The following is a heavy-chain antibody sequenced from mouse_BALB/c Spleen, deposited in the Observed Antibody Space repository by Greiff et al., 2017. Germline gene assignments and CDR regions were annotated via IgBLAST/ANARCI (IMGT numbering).Heavy chain of an antibody. Sequence: QVQLQQSGAELMKPGASVKISCKATGYTFSSYWIEWVKQRPGHGLEWIGEILPGSGSTNYNEKFKGKATFTADTSSNTAYMQLSSLTSEDSAVYYCARRFITTVVATDYWGQGTTLTVSS. CDR1: GYTFSSYW. CDR2: ILPGSGST. J-gene: IGHJ2*01. D-gene: IGHD1-1*01. V-gene: IGHV1-9*01. CDR3: ARRFITTVVATDY.